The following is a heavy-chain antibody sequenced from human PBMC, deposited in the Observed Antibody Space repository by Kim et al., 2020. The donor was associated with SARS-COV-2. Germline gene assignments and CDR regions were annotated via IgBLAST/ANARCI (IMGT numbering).Heavy chain of an antibody. CDR3: AREGRGGYEV. CDR1: GGSISSYY. CDR2: IYYSGST. D-gene: IGHD5-12*01. V-gene: IGHV4-59*01. J-gene: IGHJ4*02. Sequence: LETLSLTCTVSGGSISSYYWSWIRQPPGKGLEWIGYIYYSGSTNYNPSLKSRVTISVDTSKNQFSLKLSSVTAADTAVYYCAREGRGGYEVWGQGTLVTVSS.